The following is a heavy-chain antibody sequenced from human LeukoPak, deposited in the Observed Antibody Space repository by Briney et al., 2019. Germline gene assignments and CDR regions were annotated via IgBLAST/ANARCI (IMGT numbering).Heavy chain of an antibody. Sequence: PGRSLRLSCAASGFTFSSYGMHWVRQAPGKGLEWVAVISYDGSNKYYVDSVKGRFTISRDNSKNTLYLQMNSLRAEDTAVYYCARDFPYFDYWGQGTLVTVSS. J-gene: IGHJ4*02. CDR1: GFTFSSYG. V-gene: IGHV3-30*03. CDR2: ISYDGSNK. CDR3: ARDFPYFDY.